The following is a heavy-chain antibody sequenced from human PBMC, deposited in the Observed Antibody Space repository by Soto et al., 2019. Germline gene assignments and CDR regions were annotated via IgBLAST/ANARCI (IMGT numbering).Heavy chain of an antibody. CDR1: GFTFSSYS. D-gene: IGHD6-19*01. CDR2: ISSSSSTI. Sequence: EVQLVESGGGLVQPGGSLRLSCAASGFTFSSYSMNWVRQAPGKGLEWVSYISSSSSTIYYADSVKGRFTISRDNAKNSLYLQMNSLRAEDTAVYYCASRIAVAGSYWYFDLWGRGTLVTVSS. J-gene: IGHJ2*01. CDR3: ASRIAVAGSYWYFDL. V-gene: IGHV3-48*01.